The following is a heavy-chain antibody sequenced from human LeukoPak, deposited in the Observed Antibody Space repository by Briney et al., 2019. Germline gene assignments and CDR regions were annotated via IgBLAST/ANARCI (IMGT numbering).Heavy chain of an antibody. D-gene: IGHD2-2*01. J-gene: IGHJ4*02. CDR2: ISGSGGST. CDR3: ARRVVVPAAPYYFDY. V-gene: IGHV3-23*01. Sequence: GGSLRLSCAASGFTFSSYAMSWVRQAPGKGLEWVSAISGSGGSTYYADSVKGRFTISRDNAKNTLYLQMNSLRAEDTAVYYCARRVVVPAAPYYFDYWGQGTLVTVSS. CDR1: GFTFSSYA.